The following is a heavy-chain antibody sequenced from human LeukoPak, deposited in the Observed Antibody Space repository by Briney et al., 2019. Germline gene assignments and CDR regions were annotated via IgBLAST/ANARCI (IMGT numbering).Heavy chain of an antibody. CDR3: AREASGYYSDL. CDR2: IWYDGSRT. V-gene: IGHV3-33*01. J-gene: IGHJ5*02. CDR1: GFTFSSHG. D-gene: IGHD3-3*01. Sequence: GGSLRLSCVESGFTFSSHGMRWVRQAPGKGLEWVAVIWYDGSRTLYADSVKGRFTITRDDSKNTLYLQVNSLRAEDTAVYYCAREASGYYSDLWGQGTLVTVSS.